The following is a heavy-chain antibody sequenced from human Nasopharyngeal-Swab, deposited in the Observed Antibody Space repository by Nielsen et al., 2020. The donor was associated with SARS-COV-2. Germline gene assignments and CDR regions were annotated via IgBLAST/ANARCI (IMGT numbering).Heavy chain of an antibody. Sequence: SETLSLTCAVYGGSFSGYYWSWIRQPPGKGLEWTGEINHSGSTNYNPSLKSRVTISVDTSKNQFSLKLSSVTAADTAVYYCARVTPRRNGATFSIDYWGQGTLVTVSS. CDR2: INHSGST. J-gene: IGHJ4*02. CDR3: ARVTPRRNGATFSIDY. V-gene: IGHV4-34*01. CDR1: GGSFSGYY. D-gene: IGHD1-26*01.